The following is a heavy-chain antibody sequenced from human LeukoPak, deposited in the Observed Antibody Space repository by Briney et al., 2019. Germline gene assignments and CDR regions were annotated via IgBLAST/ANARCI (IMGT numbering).Heavy chain of an antibody. V-gene: IGHV3-21*01. Sequence: GGSLRLSCAASGFTFSSYAMSWVRQAPGKGLEWVSAISGSSSYIYYADSVKGRFTISRDNAKNSLYLQMNSLRAEDTAVYYCARVAGYYYDSSGYGYAFDIWGQGTMVTVSS. CDR1: GFTFSSYA. D-gene: IGHD3-22*01. CDR2: ISGSSSYI. J-gene: IGHJ3*02. CDR3: ARVAGYYYDSSGYGYAFDI.